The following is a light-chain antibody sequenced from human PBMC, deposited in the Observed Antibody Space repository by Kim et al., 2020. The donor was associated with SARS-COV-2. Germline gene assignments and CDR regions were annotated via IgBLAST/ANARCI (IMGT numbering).Light chain of an antibody. J-gene: IGLJ3*02. Sequence: GQSVTFSGTVASSEVGAYNFVSWYQQHPGKAPNLILHDVSKRPSGVPDRYSGSKSGNTASLTVSGLLPEDEAAYFCISYAGNDTMVIGGGTQLTVL. CDR1: SSEVGAYNF. V-gene: IGLV2-8*01. CDR2: DVS. CDR3: ISYAGNDTMV.